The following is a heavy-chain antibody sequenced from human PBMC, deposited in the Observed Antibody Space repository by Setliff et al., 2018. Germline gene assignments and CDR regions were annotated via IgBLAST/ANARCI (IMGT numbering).Heavy chain of an antibody. Sequence: ASVKVSCKTSGYTFNDYGISWVRQAPGQGLEWMGWISPYTGNTNYAPKVHGRVTLTTDTSTSTASVELRSLGSDDTAVYYCSRLVRYCTTTSCQRASGGEFWGQGTLVTVSS. V-gene: IGHV1-18*01. J-gene: IGHJ4*02. CDR2: ISPYTGNT. CDR1: GYTFNDYG. D-gene: IGHD2-8*01. CDR3: SRLVRYCTTTSCQRASGGEF.